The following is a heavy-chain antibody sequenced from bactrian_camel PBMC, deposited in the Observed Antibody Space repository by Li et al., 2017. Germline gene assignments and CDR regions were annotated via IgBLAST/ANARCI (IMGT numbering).Heavy chain of an antibody. V-gene: IGHV3S40*01. CDR2: INNGAGTT. Sequence: VQLVESGGGLVQPGGSLRLSCATSGFTFSGLGMSWVRQAPGKGLEWVSSINNGAGTTAYADSVKGRFTISRDNAKNRAYLQMNSLKPEDTAVYYCVTTPDGTWYRLWYWARGPRSPSP. D-gene: IGHD6*01. J-gene: IGHJ4*01. CDR1: GFTFSGLG.